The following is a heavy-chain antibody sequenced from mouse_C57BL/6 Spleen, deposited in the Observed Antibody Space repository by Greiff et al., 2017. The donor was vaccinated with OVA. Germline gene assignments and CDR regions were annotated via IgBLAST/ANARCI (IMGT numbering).Heavy chain of an antibody. V-gene: IGHV1-59*01. CDR3: ARLRRDYAMDY. D-gene: IGHD1-1*01. CDR1: GYTFTSYW. J-gene: IGHJ4*01. CDR2: IDPSDSYT. Sequence: VQLQQPGAELVRPGTSVKLSCKASGYTFTSYWMHWVKQRPGQGLEWIGVIDPSDSYTNYNQKFKGKATLTVDTSSSTAYMQLSSLTSEDSAVYYCARLRRDYAMDYWGQGTSVTVYS.